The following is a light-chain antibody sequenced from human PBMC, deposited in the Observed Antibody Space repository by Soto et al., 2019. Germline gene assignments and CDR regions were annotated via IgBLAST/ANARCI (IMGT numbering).Light chain of an antibody. J-gene: IGKJ2*01. Sequence: EIVLTQSPATLPLPPGERATLSCRTSQSVGTYLAWYQHNPGQAPRLLIYDASNRATGIPARFSGSGSGTDFTLTISSPEPEDFAVYYCQQRYNWPNTFGQGTKLEIK. CDR2: DAS. V-gene: IGKV3-11*01. CDR1: QSVGTY. CDR3: QQRYNWPNT.